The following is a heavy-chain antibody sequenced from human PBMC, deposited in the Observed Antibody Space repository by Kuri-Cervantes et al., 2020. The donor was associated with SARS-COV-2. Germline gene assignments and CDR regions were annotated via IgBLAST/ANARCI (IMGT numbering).Heavy chain of an antibody. CDR2: ISYDGNNK. D-gene: IGHD4/OR15-4a*01. V-gene: IGHV3-30*18. Sequence: GGSLRLSCAASGFKFSRTDMHWVRQAPGKGLEWVAFISYDGNNKKCIASGKGRFTIPRDNSQDKLYLQMRSLRPEDTAMYYCAKDGAGAHDFWGQGTLVTVSS. CDR3: AKDGAGAHDF. J-gene: IGHJ4*02. CDR1: GFKFSRTD.